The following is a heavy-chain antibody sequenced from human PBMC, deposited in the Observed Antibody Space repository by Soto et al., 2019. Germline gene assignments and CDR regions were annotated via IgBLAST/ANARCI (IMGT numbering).Heavy chain of an antibody. J-gene: IGHJ4*02. CDR2: FYYNGKT. V-gene: IGHV4-39*01. CDR1: GDSIRGSSSY. Sequence: PSETLSLTCTVSGDSIRGSSSYWGWIRQSPGKGPEWIGTFYYNGKTHYNPSLESRVAISVGAPKNQFTVRLGSLTAADTGVYYCVRRHEYESPDRFDGWGRGTLVTVSS. D-gene: IGHD3-22*01. CDR3: VRRHEYESPDRFDG.